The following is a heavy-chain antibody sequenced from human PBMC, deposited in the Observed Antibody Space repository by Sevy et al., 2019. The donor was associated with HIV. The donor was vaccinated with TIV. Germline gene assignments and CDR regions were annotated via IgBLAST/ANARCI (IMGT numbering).Heavy chain of an antibody. J-gene: IGHJ5*02. Sequence: GGSLRLSCAASGFTFSSYGMHWVRQAPGKGLEWVAFIRYDGSNKYYADSVKGRFTISRDNSKNTLYLQMNSLRSEDTAVYYCATNSRYFSGSTFYSAEGLFDPWGQGTLVTVSS. CDR2: IRYDGSNK. CDR1: GFTFSSYG. CDR3: ATNSRYFSGSTFYSAEGLFDP. D-gene: IGHD2-15*01. V-gene: IGHV3-30*02.